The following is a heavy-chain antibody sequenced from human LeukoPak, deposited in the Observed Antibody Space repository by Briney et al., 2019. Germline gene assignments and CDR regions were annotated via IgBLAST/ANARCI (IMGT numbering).Heavy chain of an antibody. CDR3: ARGKVITMVRGTLVDY. J-gene: IGHJ4*02. V-gene: IGHV1-2*02. CDR1: GYTFTGYY. CDR2: INPNSGGT. Sequence: ASVKVSCKASGYTFTGYYMHWVRQAPGQGLEWMGWINPNSGGTNYAQKFQGRVTMTRDTSISTAYMELSRLRSDDTAVYYCARGKVITMVRGTLVDYWGQGTLVTVSS. D-gene: IGHD3-10*01.